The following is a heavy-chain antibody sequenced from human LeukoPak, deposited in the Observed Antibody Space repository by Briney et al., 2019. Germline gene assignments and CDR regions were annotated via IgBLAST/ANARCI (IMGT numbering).Heavy chain of an antibody. CDR1: GGSISSSSYY. J-gene: IGHJ4*02. V-gene: IGHV4-39*01. CDR3: ARLRSAAGSGPSDY. CDR2: IYYSGST. D-gene: IGHD6-13*01. Sequence: SETLSLTRTVSGGSISSSSYYWGWIRQPPGKGLEWIGSIYYSGSTYYNPSLKSRVTISVDTSKNQFSLKLSSVTAADTAVYYCARLRSAAGSGPSDYWGQGTLDTVSS.